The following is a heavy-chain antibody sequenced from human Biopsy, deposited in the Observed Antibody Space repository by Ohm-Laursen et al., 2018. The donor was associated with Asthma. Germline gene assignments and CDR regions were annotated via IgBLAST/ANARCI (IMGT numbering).Heavy chain of an antibody. CDR2: ISYGGKT. V-gene: IGHV4-39*01. CDR1: GGSMTPTSHY. Sequence: SDTLSLTCTVSGGSMTPTSHYWDWIRQAPGKGLEWIGYISYGGKTSSNPSLKNRVTISRDTSKNQFSLRLTSVTAADTAVYFCARRITIFGVVQKDHGMDAWGQGTTVIVSS. CDR3: ARRITIFGVVQKDHGMDA. J-gene: IGHJ6*02. D-gene: IGHD3-3*01.